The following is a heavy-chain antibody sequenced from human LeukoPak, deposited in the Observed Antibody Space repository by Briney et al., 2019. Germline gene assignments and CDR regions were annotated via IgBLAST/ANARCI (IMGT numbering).Heavy chain of an antibody. CDR2: IHYSGST. J-gene: IGHJ3*02. V-gene: IGHV4-34*01. Sequence: SETLSLTCAVYGGSFSGYYWSWLRQPPAKGLEWIGNIHYSGSTYYNPSLKSRVTISVDTSKNRFSLKLSSVTAADTAVYYCARRNVVVPAAMARAFDIWGQGTMVTVSS. D-gene: IGHD2-2*01. CDR3: ARRNVVVPAAMARAFDI. CDR1: GGSFSGYY.